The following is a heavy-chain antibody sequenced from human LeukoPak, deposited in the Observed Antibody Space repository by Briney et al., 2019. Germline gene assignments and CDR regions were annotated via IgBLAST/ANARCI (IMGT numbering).Heavy chain of an antibody. J-gene: IGHJ4*02. CDR2: INHSGST. V-gene: IGHV4-34*01. D-gene: IGHD3-16*02. CDR1: GGSFSGYY. Sequence: SETLSLTCAVYGGSFSGYYWSWIRQPPGKGLEWIGEINHSGSTNYNPSLKSRVTISVDTSKNQFSLKLSSVTAPDTAVYYCAGRSFYDYVWGSYPRPLDYWGQGTLVTVSS. CDR3: AGRSFYDYVWGSYPRPLDY.